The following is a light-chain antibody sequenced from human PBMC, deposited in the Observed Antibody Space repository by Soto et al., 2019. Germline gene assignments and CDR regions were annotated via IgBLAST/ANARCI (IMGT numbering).Light chain of an antibody. CDR1: RGVSNW. CDR3: QQANDFPFT. CDR2: GAS. Sequence: DIQMSQSPSSVSASVGDRVTITCRASRGVSNWVAWYQQKPGKAPKLLIYGASSLQSGVPSRFSVSVSGTYFTLTIRSLEPEDCATSVCQQANDFPFTFGPGTKVDV. V-gene: IGKV1D-12*01. J-gene: IGKJ3*01.